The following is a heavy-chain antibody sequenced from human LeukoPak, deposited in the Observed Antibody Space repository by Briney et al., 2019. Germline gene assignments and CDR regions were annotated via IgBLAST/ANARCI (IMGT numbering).Heavy chain of an antibody. Sequence: SVKVSCKASGGTFSSYAISWVRQAPGQGLEWMGGIIPIFGTANYAQKFQGRVTITADESTSTAYMELSSLRSEDTAVYYCARDPGSPHSSSSHWGQGTLVSVSS. J-gene: IGHJ4*02. CDR1: GGTFSSYA. D-gene: IGHD6-6*01. CDR2: IIPIFGTA. CDR3: ARDPGSPHSSSSH. V-gene: IGHV1-69*13.